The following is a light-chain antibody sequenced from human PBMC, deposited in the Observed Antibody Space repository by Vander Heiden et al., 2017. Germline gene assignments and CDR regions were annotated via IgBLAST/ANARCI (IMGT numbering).Light chain of an antibody. CDR3: MSWHSSAWV. J-gene: IGLJ3*02. CDR2: YTSDSDN. V-gene: IGLV5-45*03. Sequence: QAVLTQPSSLSASPGASASLTCTLRLGIIVGTYRIYWYQQKSGSPPQYLLRYTSDSDNQQGSGVPSRFSGSKDASANAGILLIAGLQSEDEDDYYCMSWHSSAWVFGGGTKLTVL. CDR1: LGIIVGTYR.